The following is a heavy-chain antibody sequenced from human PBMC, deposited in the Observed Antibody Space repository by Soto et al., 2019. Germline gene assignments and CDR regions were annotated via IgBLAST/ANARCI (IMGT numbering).Heavy chain of an antibody. D-gene: IGHD3-22*01. CDR2: FDPEDGQI. CDR1: GYSVTKLS. CDR3: ANLNYYDSSGYYYPFDY. J-gene: IGHJ4*02. Sequence: GASVKVSCKVSGYSVTKLSMHWVRQAPGKGLEWMGGFDPEDGQIIYAQEFQGRVTMTEDTSTSTAYMELSSLTSEDTAVYYCANLNYYDSSGYYYPFDYWGQGTLVTVSS. V-gene: IGHV1-24*01.